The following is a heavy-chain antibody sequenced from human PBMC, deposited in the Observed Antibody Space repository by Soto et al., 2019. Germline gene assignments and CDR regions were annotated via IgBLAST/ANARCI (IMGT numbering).Heavy chain of an antibody. J-gene: IGHJ3*02. CDR1: GYSFTSYW. CDR2: IYPGDSDT. CDR3: ARRSASQVEDDAFDI. V-gene: IGHV5-51*01. Sequence: GESLKISCKGSGYSFTSYWIGWVRQMPGKGLEWMGIIYPGDSDTRYSPSFQGQVTISADKSISTAYLQWSSLKASDTAMYYCARRSASQVEDDAFDIWGQGTMVTVSS. D-gene: IGHD1-1*01.